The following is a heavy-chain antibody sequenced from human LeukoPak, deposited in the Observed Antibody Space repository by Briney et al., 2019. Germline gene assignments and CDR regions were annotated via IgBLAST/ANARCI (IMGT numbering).Heavy chain of an antibody. Sequence: SETLSLTCAVYGGSFSGYYWSWIRQPPGKGLEWIGEINHSGSTNYNPSLKSRVTISVDTSKNQFSLKLSSVTAADTAVYYCARGDRSLNLRFLERLPRPWFDPWGQGTLVTVSS. CDR3: ARGDRSLNLRFLERLPRPWFDP. D-gene: IGHD3-3*01. CDR1: GGSFSGYY. CDR2: INHSGST. V-gene: IGHV4-34*01. J-gene: IGHJ5*02.